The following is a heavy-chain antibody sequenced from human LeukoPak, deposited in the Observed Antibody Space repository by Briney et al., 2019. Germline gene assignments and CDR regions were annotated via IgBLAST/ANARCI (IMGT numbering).Heavy chain of an antibody. D-gene: IGHD3-10*01. CDR1: GGSFSGYY. CDR2: INHSGST. CDR3: ARERYYYGSGSNWFDP. J-gene: IGHJ5*02. V-gene: IGHV4-34*01. Sequence: SETLSLTCAVYGGSFSGYYWSWIRQPPGKGLEWIGEINHSGSTNYNPSLKSRATISVDTSKNQFSLKLSSVTAADTAVYYCARERYYYGSGSNWFDPWGQGTLVTVSS.